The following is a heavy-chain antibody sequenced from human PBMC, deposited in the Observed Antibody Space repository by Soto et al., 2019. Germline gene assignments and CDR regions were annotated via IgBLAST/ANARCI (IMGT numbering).Heavy chain of an antibody. D-gene: IGHD5-12*01. V-gene: IGHV3-20*04. J-gene: IGHJ3*02. CDR3: ARVPPGGYSGYDSAFDI. CDR1: GFTFDDYG. Sequence: GSLRLSCAASGFTFDDYGMSWVRQAPGKGLEWVSGINWNGGSTGYVDLVQGRFTISRDNAKNSLYLQMNSLRAEDTALYYCARVPPGGYSGYDSAFDIWGQGTMVTVS. CDR2: INWNGGST.